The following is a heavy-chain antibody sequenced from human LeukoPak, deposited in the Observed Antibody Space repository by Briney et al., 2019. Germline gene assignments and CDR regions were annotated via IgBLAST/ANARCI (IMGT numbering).Heavy chain of an antibody. CDR2: IYSGGST. CDR1: GFTVSSNY. CDR3: ARVRITFGGVIEDDAFDI. J-gene: IGHJ3*02. V-gene: IGHV3-66*01. Sequence: AGGSLRLSCAASGFTVSSNYMSWVRQAPGKGLEWVSVIYSGGSTYYADSVKGRFTISRDNSKNTLYLQMNSLRAEDTAVYYCARVRITFGGVIEDDAFDIWGQGTMVTVSS. D-gene: IGHD3-16*02.